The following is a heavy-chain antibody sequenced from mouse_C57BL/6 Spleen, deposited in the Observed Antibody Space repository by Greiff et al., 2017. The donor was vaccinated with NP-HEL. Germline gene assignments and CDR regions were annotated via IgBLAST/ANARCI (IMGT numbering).Heavy chain of an antibody. CDR1: GFTFSSYA. D-gene: IGHD1-1*01. J-gene: IGHJ4*01. CDR3: ARDRSNLSLYAMDY. V-gene: IGHV5-4*01. CDR2: ISDGGSYT. Sequence: EVKLVESGGGLVKPGGSLKLSCAASGFTFSSYAMSWVRQTPEKRLEWVATISDGGSYTYYPDNVKGRFTISRDNAKNNLYLQMSHLKSEDTAMYYCARDRSNLSLYAMDYWGQGTSVTVSS.